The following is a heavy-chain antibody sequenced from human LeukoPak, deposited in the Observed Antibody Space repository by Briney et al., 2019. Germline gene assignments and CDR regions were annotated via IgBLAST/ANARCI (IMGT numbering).Heavy chain of an antibody. CDR3: AKDTPYYDSSGYSVEVFGY. Sequence: GGSLRLSCAASGFTFSSYAMSWVRQAPGKGVEGGSAISGSGGSTYYADSVKGRFPISRDNSKNPLYLQMNSLRAEDTAVYYCAKDTPYYDSSGYSVEVFGYWGQGTLVTVSS. CDR1: GFTFSSYA. V-gene: IGHV3-23*01. D-gene: IGHD3-22*01. CDR2: ISGSGGST. J-gene: IGHJ4*02.